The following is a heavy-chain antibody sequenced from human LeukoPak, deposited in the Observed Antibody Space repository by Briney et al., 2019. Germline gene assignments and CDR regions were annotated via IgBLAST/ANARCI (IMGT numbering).Heavy chain of an antibody. CDR2: IYYSGST. Sequence: PLETLSLTCTVSGGSISSSSYYWGWIRQPPGKGLEWIGSIYYSGSTYYNPSLKSRVTISVDTSKNQFSLKLSSVTAADTAVYYCARHLDQQWEGDYWGQGTLVTVSS. V-gene: IGHV4-39*01. CDR1: GGSISSSSYY. D-gene: IGHD1-26*01. J-gene: IGHJ4*02. CDR3: ARHLDQQWEGDY.